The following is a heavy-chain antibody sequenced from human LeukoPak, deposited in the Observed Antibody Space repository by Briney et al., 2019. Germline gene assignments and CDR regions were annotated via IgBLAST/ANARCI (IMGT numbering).Heavy chain of an antibody. D-gene: IGHD3-10*01. J-gene: IGHJ4*02. CDR2: IIPILGIA. CDR1: GGTFSSYA. Sequence: ASVKVSCKASGGTFSSYAISWVRQAPGQGLEWMGRIIPILGIANYAQKFQGRVTITADKSTSTAYMELSSLRSEDTAVYYRARYGSGYPPDWGQGTLVTVSS. V-gene: IGHV1-69*04. CDR3: ARYGSGYPPD.